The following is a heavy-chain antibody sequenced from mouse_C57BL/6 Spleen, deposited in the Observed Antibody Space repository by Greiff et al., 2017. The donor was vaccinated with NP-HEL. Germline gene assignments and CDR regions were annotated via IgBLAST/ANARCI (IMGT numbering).Heavy chain of an antibody. CDR1: GFTFSSYA. CDR2: ISDGGSYT. D-gene: IGHD4-1*01. CDR3: AGAAWDVYAMDY. J-gene: IGHJ4*01. V-gene: IGHV5-4*03. Sequence: EVKLVESGGGLVKPGGSLKLSCAASGFTFSSYAMSWVRQTPEKRLEWVATISDGGSYTYYPDNVKGRFTISRDNAKNNLYLQMSHLKSEDTAMYYCAGAAWDVYAMDYWGQGTSVTVSS.